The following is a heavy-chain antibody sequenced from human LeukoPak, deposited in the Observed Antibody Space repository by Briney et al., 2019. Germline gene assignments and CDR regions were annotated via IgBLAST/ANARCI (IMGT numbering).Heavy chain of an antibody. D-gene: IGHD2-15*01. J-gene: IGHJ4*02. V-gene: IGHV4-39*07. CDR3: ARVGYCSGGSCWGYFDY. CDR2: IYYSGST. Sequence: SETLSLTCTVSGGSVSSSSYYWGWIRQPPGKGLEWIGSIYYSGSTNYNPSLKSRVTISVDKSKNQFSLKLSSVTAADTAVYYCARVGYCSGGSCWGYFDYWGQGTLVTVSS. CDR1: GGSVSSSSYY.